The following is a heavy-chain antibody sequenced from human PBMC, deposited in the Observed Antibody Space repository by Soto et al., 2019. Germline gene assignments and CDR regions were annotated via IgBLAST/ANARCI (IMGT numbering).Heavy chain of an antibody. D-gene: IGHD3-10*01. CDR3: ARRSIGYYGSGSTTWFDP. J-gene: IGHJ5*02. CDR2: ISAYNGNT. V-gene: IGHV1-18*04. Sequence: QVQLVQSGAEVKKPGASVKVSCKASGYTFTSYGISWVRQAPGQGLEWMGWISAYNGNTNYAQKLQGRVTLTTDTSTGTAYMELRSLRSDDTAVYYCARRSIGYYGSGSTTWFDPWGQGTLVTVSS. CDR1: GYTFTSYG.